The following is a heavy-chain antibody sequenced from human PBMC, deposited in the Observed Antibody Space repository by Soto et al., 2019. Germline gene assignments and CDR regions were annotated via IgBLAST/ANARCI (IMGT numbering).Heavy chain of an antibody. CDR2: IDPSGSYT. J-gene: IGHJ3*02. D-gene: IGHD2-2*01. V-gene: IGHV5-10-1*01. Sequence: GESLKISCKGSGYSVTSYWISWVRQMPGKGLEWMGRIDPSGSYTNYSPSFQGHVTISADKSISTAYLQWSSLKASDTAMYYCARKAPYCSSTSCRLPSAFDIWGQGTMVTVSS. CDR3: ARKAPYCSSTSCRLPSAFDI. CDR1: GYSVTSYW.